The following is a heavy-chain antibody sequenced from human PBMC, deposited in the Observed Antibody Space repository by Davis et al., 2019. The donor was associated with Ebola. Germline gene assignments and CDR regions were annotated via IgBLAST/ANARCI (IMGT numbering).Heavy chain of an antibody. J-gene: IGHJ5*02. CDR2: MNPNSGNT. CDR3: AREGGSYYGNWFDP. D-gene: IGHD1-26*01. V-gene: IGHV1-8*01. Sequence: AASVKVSCKASGYTFTSYDINWVRHATGQGLEWMGWMNPNSGNTGYAQKFQGRVTMTRNTSISTAYMELSSLRSEDTAVYYCAREGGSYYGNWFDPWGQGTLVTVSS. CDR1: GYTFTSYD.